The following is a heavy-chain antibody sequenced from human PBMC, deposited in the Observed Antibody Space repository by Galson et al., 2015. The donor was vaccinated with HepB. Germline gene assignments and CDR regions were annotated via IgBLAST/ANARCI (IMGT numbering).Heavy chain of an antibody. V-gene: IGHV1-18*04. CDR2: ISAYNGNT. D-gene: IGHD3-16*01. CDR3: ARGSLWQSFSMITFGGVAPAIFDY. CDR1: GYTFTSYG. Sequence: SVKVSCKASGYTFTSYGISWVRQAPGQGLEWMGWISAYNGNTNYAQKLQGRVTMTTDTSTSTAYMELRSLRSDDTAVYYCARGSLWQSFSMITFGGVAPAIFDYWGQGTLVTVSS. J-gene: IGHJ4*02.